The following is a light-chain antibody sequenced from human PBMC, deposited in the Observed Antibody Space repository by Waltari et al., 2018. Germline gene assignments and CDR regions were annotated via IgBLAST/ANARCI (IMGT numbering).Light chain of an antibody. Sequence: QSVLTQPPSASGTPGQRVTISCSGSSSNIGSNTVNWYQQLPGTAPKLLTYSNTQRPSGVPGRFAGAKSGTSASLAISGLQSEDEADYYCAAWDDSLNGHWVFGGGTKLTVL. CDR1: SSNIGSNT. CDR2: SNT. V-gene: IGLV1-44*01. J-gene: IGLJ3*02. CDR3: AAWDDSLNGHWV.